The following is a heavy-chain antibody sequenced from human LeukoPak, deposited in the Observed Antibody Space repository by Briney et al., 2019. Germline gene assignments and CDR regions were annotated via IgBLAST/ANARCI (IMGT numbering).Heavy chain of an antibody. CDR3: ATGVYSSSWYYFDY. V-gene: IGHV1-24*01. Sequence: GASVKVSCKVSGYTLTELSMHWVRQAPGKGLEWMGGFYPEDGETIYAQKFQGRVTMTEDTSTDTAYMELSSLRSEDTAVYYCATGVYSSSWYYFDYWGQGTLVTVSS. D-gene: IGHD6-13*01. J-gene: IGHJ4*02. CDR2: FYPEDGET. CDR1: GYTLTELS.